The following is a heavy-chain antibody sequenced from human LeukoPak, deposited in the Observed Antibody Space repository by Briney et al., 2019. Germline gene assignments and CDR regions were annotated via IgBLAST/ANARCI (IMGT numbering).Heavy chain of an antibody. Sequence: SETLSLTCAVYGGSFSGYYWSWIRQPPGKGLEWIGEINHSGSTNYNPSLKSRVTISVDTSKNQLSLKLSSVTAADTAVYYCARRHYYDSSGYYWKYYYYYYYMDVWGKGTTVTVSS. J-gene: IGHJ6*03. V-gene: IGHV4-34*01. CDR1: GGSFSGYY. CDR3: ARRHYYDSSGYYWKYYYYYYYMDV. D-gene: IGHD3-22*01. CDR2: INHSGST.